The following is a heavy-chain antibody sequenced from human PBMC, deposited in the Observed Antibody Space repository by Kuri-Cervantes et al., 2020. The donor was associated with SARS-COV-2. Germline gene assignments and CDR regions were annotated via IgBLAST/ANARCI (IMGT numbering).Heavy chain of an antibody. Sequence: GGSLRLSCAASGFTFSDYYMSWIRQAPGKGLEWVSYISSSGSTIYYADSVKGRFTISRDNYKNTLYLQMNSLRAEDTAVYYCARPSGSSYGDYFDYWGQGTLVTVSS. V-gene: IGHV3-11*04. J-gene: IGHJ4*02. D-gene: IGHD4-17*01. CDR1: GFTFSDYY. CDR2: ISSSGSTI. CDR3: ARPSGSSYGDYFDY.